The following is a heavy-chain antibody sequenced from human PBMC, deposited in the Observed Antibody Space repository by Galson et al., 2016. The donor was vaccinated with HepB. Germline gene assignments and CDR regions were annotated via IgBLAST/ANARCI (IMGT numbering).Heavy chain of an antibody. Sequence: QSGAEVKKPGASVKVSCKASGYTFTNYGIAWVRQAPGQGLEWMGWISTYNGDTKFAQRFQGRVTMTTDTSTRTAYMGLRSLRSDDTANYYCARDAGVDSVAEEGWFDPWGQGTLVTGSS. CDR3: ARDAGVDSVAEEGWFDP. D-gene: IGHD2-8*01. CDR1: GYTFTNYG. J-gene: IGHJ5*02. CDR2: ISTYNGDT. V-gene: IGHV1-18*01.